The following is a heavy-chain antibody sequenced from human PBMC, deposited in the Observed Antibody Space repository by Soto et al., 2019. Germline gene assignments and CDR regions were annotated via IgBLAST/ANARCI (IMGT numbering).Heavy chain of an antibody. J-gene: IGHJ4*02. CDR1: GYTFTGYY. CDR3: ARDKGSLDY. V-gene: IGHV1-2*04. Sequence: QVQLVQXGAEVKXPGXSVKVSCKASGYTFTGYYMHWVRXXPGQGLEWMGWINPNSGGTNYAQKFQGWVTMTRDTSISTAYMELSRLRSDDTAVYYCARDKGSLDYWGQGTLVTVSS. CDR2: INPNSGGT.